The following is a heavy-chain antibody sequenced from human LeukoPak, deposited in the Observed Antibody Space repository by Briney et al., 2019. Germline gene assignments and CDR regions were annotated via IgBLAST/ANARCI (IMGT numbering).Heavy chain of an antibody. CDR3: ARGTGTTAYFDY. D-gene: IGHD1-1*01. J-gene: IGHJ4*02. V-gene: IGHV3-11*06. Sequence: GGSLRLSCAASGFTFSDYYMSWIRQAPGKGLEWVSYISSSSSYTKYGDSVKGRFTISRDNAKNSLYLQVNSLRAEDTAMYYCARGTGTTAYFDYWGQGTLVTVSS. CDR2: ISSSSSYT. CDR1: GFTFSDYY.